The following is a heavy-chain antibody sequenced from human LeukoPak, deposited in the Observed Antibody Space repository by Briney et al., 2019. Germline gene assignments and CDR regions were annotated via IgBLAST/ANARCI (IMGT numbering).Heavy chain of an antibody. Sequence: GASVKVSCKASGGTFSSYAISWVRQAPGQGLEWMGGIIPIFGTANYAQKFQGRVTITADKSTSTAYMELSRLRSDDTAVYYCARDRLRWFGEFLPRRDRYFDLWGRGTLVTVSS. V-gene: IGHV1-69*06. J-gene: IGHJ2*01. CDR2: IIPIFGTA. CDR1: GGTFSSYA. D-gene: IGHD3-10*01. CDR3: ARDRLRWFGEFLPRRDRYFDL.